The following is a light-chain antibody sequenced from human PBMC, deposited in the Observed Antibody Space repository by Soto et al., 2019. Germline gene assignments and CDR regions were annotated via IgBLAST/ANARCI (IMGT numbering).Light chain of an antibody. CDR1: QTINSW. Sequence: DIHMSQSPSILSVSVGGRVPSDSPSPQTINSWLACYQQKPGKAPKLLIYDAYSLESGVPSRFSGSGSGTEFTLTIRRLKPDDFATYYCQKSSSYSQWTFGQ. V-gene: IGKV1-5*01. J-gene: IGKJ1*01. CDR3: QKSSSYSQWT. CDR2: DAY.